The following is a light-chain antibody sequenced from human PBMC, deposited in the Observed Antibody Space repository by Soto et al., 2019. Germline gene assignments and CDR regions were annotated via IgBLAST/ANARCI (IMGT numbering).Light chain of an antibody. Sequence: QSVLTQPPSVSGAPGQRVTISCTGGSSNIGAGFDIHWYQQLPGTAPKLLIYGNNNRPSGVPDRFSCSISGTSASLAITGLQAEDEADYYCQSYDTSLGGSKVFGTGTKLTVL. V-gene: IGLV1-40*01. CDR2: GNN. CDR1: SSNIGAGFD. J-gene: IGLJ1*01. CDR3: QSYDTSLGGSKV.